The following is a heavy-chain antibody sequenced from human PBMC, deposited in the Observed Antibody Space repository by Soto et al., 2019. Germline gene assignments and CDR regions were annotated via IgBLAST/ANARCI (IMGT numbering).Heavy chain of an antibody. CDR2: INPSGGST. CDR3: ARDSWDSSGYYSSDAFDI. D-gene: IGHD3-22*01. CDR1: GYTFTSYY. V-gene: IGHV1-46*01. J-gene: IGHJ3*02. Sequence: GASVKVSCKASGYTFTSYYMHWVRQAPGQGLEWMGIINPSGGSTSYAQKFQGRVTMTRDTSTSTVYMELSSLRSEDTAVYYCARDSWDSSGYYSSDAFDIWGQGTMVTVSS.